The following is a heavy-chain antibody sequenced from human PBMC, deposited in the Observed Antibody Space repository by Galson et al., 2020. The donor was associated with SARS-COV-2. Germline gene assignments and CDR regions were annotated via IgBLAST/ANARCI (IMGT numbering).Heavy chain of an antibody. CDR3: ARARSYYDFWSGSKVYYYYMDV. D-gene: IGHD3-3*01. Sequence: SPTLSLTCTVSGGSISSGGYYWSWIRQHPGKGLEWIGYIYYSGSTYYNPSLKSRVTISVDTSKNQFSLKLSSVTAADTAVYYCARARSYYDFWSGSKVYYYYMDVWGKGTTVTVSS. CDR2: IYYSGST. V-gene: IGHV4-31*03. CDR1: GGSISSGGYY. J-gene: IGHJ6*03.